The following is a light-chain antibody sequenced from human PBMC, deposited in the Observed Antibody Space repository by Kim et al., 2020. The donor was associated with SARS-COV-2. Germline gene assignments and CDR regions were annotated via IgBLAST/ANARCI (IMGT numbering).Light chain of an antibody. Sequence: QSITISCTRTSMDIGGYNYVTWFQQHPGKGPKAMIYDVSSRPSWVTNRFSGSKSGNTASLTISGLQAEDEADYYCSSYTGSSTWVFGGGTKLTVL. V-gene: IGLV2-14*04. J-gene: IGLJ3*02. CDR3: SSYTGSSTWV. CDR1: SMDIGGYNY. CDR2: DVS.